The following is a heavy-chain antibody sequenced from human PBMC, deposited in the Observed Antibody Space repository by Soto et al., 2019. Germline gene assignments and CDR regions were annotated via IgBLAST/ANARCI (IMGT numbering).Heavy chain of an antibody. D-gene: IGHD2-15*01. CDR1: GGSISSYY. CDR2: IYYTGYT. J-gene: IGHJ4*02. CDR3: ARHTPAISISDH. V-gene: IGHV4-59*08. Sequence: SETLSLTCTDSGGSISSYYWSWIRQPPGKGLEWIGYIYYTGYTNYNPSLKSRVTISVDTSKNQFSLKLSSVTAADTAVYYCARHTPAISISDHWGQGTRVTVSS.